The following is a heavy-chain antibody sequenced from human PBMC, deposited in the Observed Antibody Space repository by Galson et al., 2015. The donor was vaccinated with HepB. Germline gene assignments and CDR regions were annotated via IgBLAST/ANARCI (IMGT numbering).Heavy chain of an antibody. J-gene: IGHJ6*02. CDR3: ATFRSRSDDYYYDMDV. Sequence: CAISGDSVSSNSAAWNWIRQSPSRGLEWLGRAYYRSKWDNDYAVSVKSRITINPDTSKNQFSLQLNSVTPEDTAVYYCATFRSRSDDYYYDMDVWGQGTTVTVSS. D-gene: IGHD3-3*01. CDR1: GDSVSSNSAA. CDR2: AYYRSKWDN. V-gene: IGHV6-1*01.